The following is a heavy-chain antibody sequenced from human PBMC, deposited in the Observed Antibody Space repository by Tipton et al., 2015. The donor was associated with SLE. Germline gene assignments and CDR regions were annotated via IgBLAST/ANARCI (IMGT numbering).Heavy chain of an antibody. CDR2: INPSGDGT. CDR1: GYTFTNYY. J-gene: IGHJ4*02. D-gene: IGHD3-16*01. CDR3: ARGGGGLQY. V-gene: IGHV1-46*01. Sequence: QSGPEVKKPGASVKVSCKASGYTFTNYYIHWVRQAPGQGLEWMGMINPSGDGTNYAQKFQGRVTMTSDTSTSTVHMELSSLRSEDTAVYYCARGGGGLQYWGQGTLVTVSA.